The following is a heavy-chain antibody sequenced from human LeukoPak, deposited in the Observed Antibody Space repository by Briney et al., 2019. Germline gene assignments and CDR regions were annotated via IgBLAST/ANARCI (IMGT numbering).Heavy chain of an antibody. CDR2: ISGSGGST. Sequence: GGSLRLSCAASGFTFSRYAMSWVRQAPGKGLEWVSAISGSGGSTYYADSVKGRFTISRDNSKNTLYLQMNSLRAEDTAVYHCAKDPSSIAARPDFDYWGQGTLVTVSS. CDR3: AKDPSSIAARPDFDY. J-gene: IGHJ4*02. CDR1: GFTFSRYA. D-gene: IGHD6-6*01. V-gene: IGHV3-23*01.